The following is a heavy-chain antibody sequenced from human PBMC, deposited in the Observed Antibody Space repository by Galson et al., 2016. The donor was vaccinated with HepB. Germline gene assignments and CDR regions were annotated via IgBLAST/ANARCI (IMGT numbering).Heavy chain of an antibody. CDR3: ARDYDSGDFWDY. D-gene: IGHD3/OR15-3a*01. CDR2: IRGSGTVM. CDR1: GFTFSSFE. Sequence: SLRLSCAASGFTFSSFEMNWVRQAPGEGLEWVSYIRGSGTVMYYADSVKGRFTISRDNAKNSLYLQMNSLRAEDTGVYYCARDYDSGDFWDYWGQGTLVTVSS. V-gene: IGHV3-48*03. J-gene: IGHJ4*02.